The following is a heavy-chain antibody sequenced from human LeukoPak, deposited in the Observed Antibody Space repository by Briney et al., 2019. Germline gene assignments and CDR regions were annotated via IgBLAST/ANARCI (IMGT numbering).Heavy chain of an antibody. V-gene: IGHV4-39*01. CDR2: IYYSGST. CDR3: ARHVVWSGYLGEFDP. J-gene: IGHJ5*02. D-gene: IGHD3-3*01. CDR1: GGSLSNNNYY. Sequence: PSETLSLTCTVSGGSLSNNNYYWGWIRQPPGKGLEWIGSIYYSGSTYFNPSLKSRVTISVDTPKNQFSLKLSSVTAADTAVYYCARHVVWSGYLGEFDPWGQRTLVTVSS.